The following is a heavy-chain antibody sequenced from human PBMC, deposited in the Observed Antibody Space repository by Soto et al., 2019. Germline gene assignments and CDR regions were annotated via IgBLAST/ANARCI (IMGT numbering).Heavy chain of an antibody. D-gene: IGHD3-22*01. Sequence: PSETLSLTCTVSGGSISSSSYYWGWIRQPPGKGLEWIGNVYYGVSTYYNPSLKSRVTISVETSKSQFSLKLSSVTAADTAVYYCAGGDYYHSSGYYFYYYTMDVWGQGTTVTVSS. J-gene: IGHJ6*02. CDR3: AGGDYYHSSGYYFYYYTMDV. CDR2: VYYGVST. CDR1: GGSISSSSYY. V-gene: IGHV4-39*01.